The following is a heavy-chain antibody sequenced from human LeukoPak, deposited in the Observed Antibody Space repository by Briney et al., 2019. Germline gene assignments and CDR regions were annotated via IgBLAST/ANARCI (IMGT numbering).Heavy chain of an antibody. D-gene: IGHD3-10*02. Sequence: GGSLRLSWAASGFTFSTYRMNWVRQAPGKGLEWVSYISSSSSTIYYADSVKGRFTISRDNSKNALYLQMNSLRAEDTAVYYCAKGNTMYTAYYFDYWGQGTLVTVSS. CDR1: GFTFSTYR. V-gene: IGHV3-48*01. CDR3: AKGNTMYTAYYFDY. J-gene: IGHJ4*02. CDR2: ISSSSSTI.